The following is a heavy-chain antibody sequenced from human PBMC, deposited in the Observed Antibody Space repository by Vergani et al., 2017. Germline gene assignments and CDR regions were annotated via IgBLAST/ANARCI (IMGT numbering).Heavy chain of an antibody. Sequence: QVQLQESGPGLVKPSETLSLTCTVSGGSISSYYWSWIRQPPGKGLEWIGYIYYSGSTNYNPSLKSRVTISVDTSKNQFSLKLSSVTAADTAVYYCARDRSRGYSYGYGLALGGMDVWGQGTTVTVSS. CDR1: GGSISSYY. CDR2: IYYSGST. CDR3: ARDRSRGYSYGYGLALGGMDV. V-gene: IGHV4-59*01. D-gene: IGHD5-18*01. J-gene: IGHJ6*02.